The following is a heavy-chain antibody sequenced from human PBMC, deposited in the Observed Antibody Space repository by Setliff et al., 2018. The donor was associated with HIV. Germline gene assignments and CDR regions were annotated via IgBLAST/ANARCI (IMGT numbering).Heavy chain of an antibody. J-gene: IGHJ3*02. Sequence: PSETLSLTCNVSGGSISTYYWSWIRQPPGKGLEWLGYVSYSGSTNFNPSLESRLAMSVDMSKNHFSLKLWSVTAADTAVYYCARHGHFYDSSSSDAFDIWGHGTMVTVSS. CDR1: GGSISTYY. V-gene: IGHV4-59*08. CDR2: VSYSGST. CDR3: ARHGHFYDSSSSDAFDI. D-gene: IGHD3-22*01.